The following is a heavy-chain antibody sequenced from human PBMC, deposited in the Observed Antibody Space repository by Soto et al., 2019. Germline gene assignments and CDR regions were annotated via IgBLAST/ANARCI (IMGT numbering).Heavy chain of an antibody. CDR3: ARGDSSGYYTVPFDY. V-gene: IGHV1-69*13. J-gene: IGHJ4*02. CDR1: GGTFSSYA. Sequence: SVKVSCKASGGTFSSYAIRWVRQAPGQGLEWMGGIIPIFGTANYAQKFQGRVTITADESTSTAYMELSSLRSEDTAVYYCARGDSSGYYTVPFDYWGQGTLVTVSS. D-gene: IGHD3-22*01. CDR2: IIPIFGTA.